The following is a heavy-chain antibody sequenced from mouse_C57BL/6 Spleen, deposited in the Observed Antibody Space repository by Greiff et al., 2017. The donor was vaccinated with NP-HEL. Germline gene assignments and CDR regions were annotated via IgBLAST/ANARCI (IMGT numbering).Heavy chain of an antibody. Sequence: DVKLQESGPELVKPGASVKMSCKASGYTFTDYNMHWVKQSHGKSLEWIGYINPNNGGTSYNQKFKGKATLTVNKSSSTAYMELRSLTSEDSAVYYCARGLYDYVFAYWGQGTLVTVSA. CDR3: ARGLYDYVFAY. J-gene: IGHJ3*01. D-gene: IGHD2-4*01. V-gene: IGHV1-22*01. CDR2: INPNNGGT. CDR1: GYTFTDYN.